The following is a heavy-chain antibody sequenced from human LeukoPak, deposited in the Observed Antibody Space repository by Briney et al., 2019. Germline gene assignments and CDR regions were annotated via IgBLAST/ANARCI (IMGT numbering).Heavy chain of an antibody. CDR2: IAGDESQK. J-gene: IGHJ3*02. Sequence: GGSLRLSCAASGFTFSDYYMSWIRQAPGKGLEWVANIAGDESQKRYMDSVKGRFTISRDNAKNSLYLQLNSLRAEDTAIYYCVRDLSPVSDRNVWYDALDIWGQGTMVTVSS. D-gene: IGHD1-1*01. CDR3: VRDLSPVSDRNVWYDALDI. CDR1: GFTFSDYY. V-gene: IGHV3-7*01.